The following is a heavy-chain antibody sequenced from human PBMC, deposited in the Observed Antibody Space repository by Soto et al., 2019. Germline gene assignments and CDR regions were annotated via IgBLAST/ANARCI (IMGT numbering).Heavy chain of an antibody. Sequence: EVQLLESGGGLVQPGGSLRLSCAASGFTFSSYAMSWVRQAPGKGLEWVSAISGSGGSTYYADSVKGLFTISRDNSKNTMYLQMNSLRAEDTAVYYCAKNLWDFEGVGDYWGQGTLVIVSS. J-gene: IGHJ4*02. CDR1: GFTFSSYA. V-gene: IGHV3-23*01. CDR2: ISGSGGST. CDR3: AKNLWDFEGVGDY. D-gene: IGHD3-9*01.